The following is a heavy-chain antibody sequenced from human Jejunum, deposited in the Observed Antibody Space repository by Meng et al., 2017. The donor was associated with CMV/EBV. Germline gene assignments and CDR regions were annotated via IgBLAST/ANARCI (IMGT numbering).Heavy chain of an antibody. Sequence: QLVQSVAEVKKPGSSVKVPCKTSGCSFITYTFSWVRQAPGQRLEWTGCLIPVLNKAKSAPRFQDRVTFTADETTTTAYMELSSLTFEDTAVYFCARGRGNQPLFDFWGQGTLVTVSS. D-gene: IGHD2/OR15-2a*01. V-gene: IGHV1-69*10. CDR1: GCSFITYT. CDR2: LIPVLNKA. J-gene: IGHJ4*02. CDR3: ARGRGNQPLFDF.